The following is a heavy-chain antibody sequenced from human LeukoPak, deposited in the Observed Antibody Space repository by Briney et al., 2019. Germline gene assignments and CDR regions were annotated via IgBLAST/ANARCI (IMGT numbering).Heavy chain of an antibody. Sequence: SETLSLTCTVSGGSFSIYYWSWIRQPAGKGLEWIGYIYYSGSTNYNPSLKSRVTISVDTSKNQFSLKLSSVTAADTAVYYCARAPGLWFGELRPLGFDYWGQGTLVTVSS. CDR2: IYYSGST. V-gene: IGHV4-59*01. D-gene: IGHD3-10*01. CDR1: GGSFSIYY. J-gene: IGHJ4*02. CDR3: ARAPGLWFGELRPLGFDY.